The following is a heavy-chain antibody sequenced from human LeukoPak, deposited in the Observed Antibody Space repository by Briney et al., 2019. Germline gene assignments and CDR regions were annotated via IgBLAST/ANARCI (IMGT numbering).Heavy chain of an antibody. CDR2: INPSGGST. CDR3: ARDWSWNSFANWFDP. D-gene: IGHD1-7*01. J-gene: IGHJ5*02. Sequence: GASVKVSCKASGYTFTSYYMHWVRQAPGQGLEWMGIINPSGGSTSYAQKFQGRVTMTRDTSTSTVYMELSSLRSEDTAVYYCARDWSWNSFANWFDPWGQGTLVTVSS. CDR1: GYTFTSYY. V-gene: IGHV1-46*01.